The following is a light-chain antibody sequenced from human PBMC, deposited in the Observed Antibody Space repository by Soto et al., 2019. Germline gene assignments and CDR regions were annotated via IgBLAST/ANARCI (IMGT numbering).Light chain of an antibody. CDR2: GAS. CDR1: QSVGKNY. CDR3: QQYATDPLT. Sequence: EIVLTQSPGTLSLSPGEGATLSCRASQSVGKNYLAWYQHKSGQAPRLLIHGASNRATGIPARFSGSGSGTDFTLTISRLEPEDFVAYYCQQYATDPLTFGGGTKAEIK. J-gene: IGKJ4*01. V-gene: IGKV3-20*01.